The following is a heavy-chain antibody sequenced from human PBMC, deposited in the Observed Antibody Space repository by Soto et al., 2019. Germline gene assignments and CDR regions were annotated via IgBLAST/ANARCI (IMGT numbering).Heavy chain of an antibody. CDR2: IYYSGST. CDR3: AIRGVNSVYFDY. Sequence: QVQLQESAPGLVKPSQTLSLTCTVSGGSISSGDYYWSWIRQPPGKGLEWIGNIYYSGSTYYNPSLKRRATTSVEATNNQFSLKLSSATAADTAVYYCAIRGVNSVYFDYWGQGTLVTVSS. CDR1: GGSISSGDYY. V-gene: IGHV4-30-4*01. D-gene: IGHD1-20*01. J-gene: IGHJ4*02.